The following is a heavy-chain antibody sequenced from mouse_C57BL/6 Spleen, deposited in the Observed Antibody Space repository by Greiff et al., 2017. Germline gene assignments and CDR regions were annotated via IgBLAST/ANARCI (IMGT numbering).Heavy chain of an antibody. CDR3: ARGYYGFPGFAY. CDR2: ISSGSSTI. D-gene: IGHD1-1*01. CDR1: GFTFSDYG. Sequence: EVQLVESGGGLVKPGGSLKLSCAASGFTFSDYGMHWVRQAPEKGLEWVAYISSGSSTIYYADTVKGRFTISRDNAKNTLFLQMTSLRSEDTAMYYCARGYYGFPGFAYWGQGTLVTVSA. J-gene: IGHJ3*01. V-gene: IGHV5-17*01.